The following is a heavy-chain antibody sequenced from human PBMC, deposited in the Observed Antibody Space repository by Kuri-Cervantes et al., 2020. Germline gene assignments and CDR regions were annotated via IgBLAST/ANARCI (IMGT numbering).Heavy chain of an antibody. D-gene: IGHD6-13*01. J-gene: IGHJ6*03. V-gene: IGHV3-21*04. CDR3: AKVAAAGNYYYYYMDV. Sequence: GGSLRLSCAASGFTFSSYSMNWVRQAPGKGLEWVSSISSSSSYIYYADSVKGRFTISRDNSKNTLYLQMNSLRAEDTAVYYCAKVAAAGNYYYYYMDVWGKGTTVTVSS. CDR1: GFTFSSYS. CDR2: ISSSSSYI.